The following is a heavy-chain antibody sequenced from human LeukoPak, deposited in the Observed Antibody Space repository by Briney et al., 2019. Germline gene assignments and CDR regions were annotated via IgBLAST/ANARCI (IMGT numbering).Heavy chain of an antibody. CDR1: RGTFSSYA. J-gene: IGHJ4*02. V-gene: IGHV1-69*04. CDR3: ASSPYCGGDCYSFDY. Sequence: ASVKVSCKASRGTFSSYAISWVRQAPGQGLEWMGRIIPIFGIANYAQKFQGRVTITADKSTSTAYMELSSLRSEDTAVYYCASSPYCGGDCYSFDYWGQGTLVTVSS. D-gene: IGHD2-21*02. CDR2: IIPIFGIA.